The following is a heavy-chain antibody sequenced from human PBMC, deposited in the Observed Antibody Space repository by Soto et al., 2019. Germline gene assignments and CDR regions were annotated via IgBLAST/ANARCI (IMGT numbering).Heavy chain of an antibody. CDR1: GFSFTGYY. V-gene: IGHV1-2*02. Sequence: AEVSCKDSGFSFTGYYIQWLRQAPGQGLEWMGWINAHSGGTEYAQKFQGRVTLTRDTSIATAYLTLTSLTSDDTALYYCAKDLTRQLAYWLDPWGQGTQVTVSS. CDR3: AKDLTRQLAYWLDP. CDR2: INAHSGGT. J-gene: IGHJ5*02. D-gene: IGHD6-6*01.